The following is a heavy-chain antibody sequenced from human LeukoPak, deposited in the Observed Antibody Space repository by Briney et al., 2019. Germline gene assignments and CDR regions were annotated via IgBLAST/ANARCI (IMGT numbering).Heavy chain of an antibody. D-gene: IGHD3-22*01. Sequence: GGSLRLSCAASGFSFSNYGMHWVRQAPGKGLEWVAFIQYDGSKKDYTDSVKGRFTISRDNSKNTLFLQMNSLRVEDTAVYYCAKGGYKYDSSGHNYFDYWGQGTLVTVSS. J-gene: IGHJ4*02. CDR1: GFSFSNYG. CDR3: AKGGYKYDSSGHNYFDY. V-gene: IGHV3-30*02. CDR2: IQYDGSKK.